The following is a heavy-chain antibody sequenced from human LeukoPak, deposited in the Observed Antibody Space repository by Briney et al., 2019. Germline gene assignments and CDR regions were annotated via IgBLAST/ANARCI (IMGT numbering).Heavy chain of an antibody. J-gene: IGHJ4*02. CDR1: GGSISSGGHY. Sequence: SETLSLTCIVSGGSISSGGHYWGWIRQPPGKGLEWIGSIYYSGSTYYNPSLNSRVTISVDTSKNQFSLKLSSVTAADTAVYYCARSRYSYGHIDYWGQGTLVTVSS. CDR3: ARSRYSYGHIDY. CDR2: IYYSGST. D-gene: IGHD5-18*01. V-gene: IGHV4-39*07.